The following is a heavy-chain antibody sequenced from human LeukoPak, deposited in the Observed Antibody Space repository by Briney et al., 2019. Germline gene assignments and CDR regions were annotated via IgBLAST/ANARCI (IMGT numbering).Heavy chain of an antibody. CDR3: ARDGGPRADYYYYGMDV. CDR1: GGTFSSYV. CDR2: IIPIFGTA. Sequence: SVKVSCKASGGTFSSYVISWVRQAPRQGLEWMGGIIPIFGTANYAQKVQGRVTITADESTSTAYMELSSLRSEDTAVYYCARDGGPRADYYYYGMDVWGQGTTVTVSS. V-gene: IGHV1-69*13. D-gene: IGHD3-16*01. J-gene: IGHJ6*02.